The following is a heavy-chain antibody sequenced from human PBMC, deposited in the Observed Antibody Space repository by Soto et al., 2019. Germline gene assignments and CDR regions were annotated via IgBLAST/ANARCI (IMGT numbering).Heavy chain of an antibody. CDR3: ARDKNDFWSGYGYGMDV. CDR1: GGTFSSYA. J-gene: IGHJ6*02. V-gene: IGHV1-69*13. Sequence: SVKVSCKASGGTFSSYAISWVRQAPGQGLEWLGGIIPIFGTANYAQKFQGRVTITADESTSTAYMELSSLRAEDTAVYYCARDKNDFWSGYGYGMDVWGQGTTVTVSS. D-gene: IGHD3-3*01. CDR2: IIPIFGTA.